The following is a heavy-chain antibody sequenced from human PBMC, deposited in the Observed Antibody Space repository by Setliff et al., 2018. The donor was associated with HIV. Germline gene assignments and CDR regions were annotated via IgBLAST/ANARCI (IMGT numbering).Heavy chain of an antibody. CDR3: ARGRGSSSSWPIDY. Sequence: PSETLSLTCSVSGVSVGSGNYYWHWIRQHPEKALVWIGYIFHSGDTYYNPSLKSRISMSVDTSKNQFSLKLSSVTAADTAVYFCARGRGSSSSWPIDYWGQGTLVTVSS. CDR1: GVSVGSGNYY. CDR2: IFHSGDT. J-gene: IGHJ4*02. V-gene: IGHV4-31*03. D-gene: IGHD6-13*01.